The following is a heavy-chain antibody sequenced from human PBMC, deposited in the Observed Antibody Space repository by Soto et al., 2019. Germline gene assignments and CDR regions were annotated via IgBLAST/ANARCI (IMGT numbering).Heavy chain of an antibody. CDR3: SRELFGGHIRPFDY. D-gene: IGHD3-10*01. Sequence: GGSLRLSCAASGFTFSSYWMHWVRQAPGKAPVWVAGILAATNKDCYADSVKGRFTISRDNAKNIFYLQMNSLRAGDTAVYLCSRELFGGHIRPFDYWGQGTLVTVSS. V-gene: IGHV3-33*08. CDR1: GFTFSSYW. J-gene: IGHJ4*02. CDR2: ILAATNKD.